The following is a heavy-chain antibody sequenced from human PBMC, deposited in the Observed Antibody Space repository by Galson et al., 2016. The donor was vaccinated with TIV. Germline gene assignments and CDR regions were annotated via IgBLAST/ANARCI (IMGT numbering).Heavy chain of an antibody. Sequence: WNWIRQSPSRGLEWLGRTYYRSKWYNDYAASVKSRITINPDTSKNQFSLQLNSVTPEDTAVYYCARASSSWLITVHLDYWGQGTLVTVSS. J-gene: IGHJ4*02. D-gene: IGHD6-13*01. V-gene: IGHV6-1*01. CDR3: ARASSSWLITVHLDY. CDR2: TYYRSKWYN.